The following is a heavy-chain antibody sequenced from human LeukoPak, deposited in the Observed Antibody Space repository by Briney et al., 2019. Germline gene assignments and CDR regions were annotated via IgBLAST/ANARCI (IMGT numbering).Heavy chain of an antibody. CDR3: AKSDRVAAAANHFDY. J-gene: IGHJ4*02. CDR2: TSRSGDSA. D-gene: IGHD6-13*01. V-gene: IGHV3-23*01. Sequence: GRSLRLSCVASGFTFSSYAMSWVRQAPGKGLEWVSGTSRSGDSAYYGDSVKGRFTISRDNSKDTLYLQMNSLRVEDTAVYYCAKSDRVAAAANHFDYWGQGTLVTVSS. CDR1: GFTFSSYA.